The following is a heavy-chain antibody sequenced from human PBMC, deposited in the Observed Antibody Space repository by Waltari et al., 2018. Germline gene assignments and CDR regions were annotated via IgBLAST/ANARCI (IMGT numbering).Heavy chain of an antibody. D-gene: IGHD2-2*01. J-gene: IGHJ4*02. V-gene: IGHV1-3*01. Sequence: QVQLVQSGAEVQKPGASVKVSFKASGYTFTSYAMHWVRQAPGQRLEWMGWINAGNGNTKYSQKFQGRVTITRDTSASTAYMELSSLRSEDTAVYYCARDIVVVPAAMRGFDYWGQGTLVTVSS. CDR2: INAGNGNT. CDR3: ARDIVVVPAAMRGFDY. CDR1: GYTFTSYA.